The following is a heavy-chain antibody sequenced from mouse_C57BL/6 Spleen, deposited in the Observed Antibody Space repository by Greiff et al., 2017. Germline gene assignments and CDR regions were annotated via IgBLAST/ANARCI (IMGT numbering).Heavy chain of an antibody. CDR1: GFTFSSYG. J-gene: IGHJ1*03. CDR3: ARHSIITTVVAGWDFDV. D-gene: IGHD1-1*01. CDR2: ISSGGSYT. Sequence: EVKLVESGGDLVKPGGSLKLSCAASGFTFSSYGMSWVRQTPDKRLEWVATISSGGSYTYYPASLQGRFTISRDNATNTLYLQMSSLKSEDTAMYYCARHSIITTVVAGWDFDVWGTGTTVTVSS. V-gene: IGHV5-6*02.